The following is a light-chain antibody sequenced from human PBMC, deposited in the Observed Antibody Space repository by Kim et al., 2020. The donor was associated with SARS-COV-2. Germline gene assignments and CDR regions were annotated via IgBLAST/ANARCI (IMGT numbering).Light chain of an antibody. J-gene: IGKJ2*01. CDR2: KAY. CDR1: QSISNW. Sequence: SASGADRVTFACRASQSISNWVAWYRQRPGKAPCLLSCKAYTLESGVPSSFSSSGSGTEFSLTISSLQPDDSASYYCQQYHSYPYIFGQETKLVI. V-gene: IGKV1-5*03. CDR3: QQYHSYPYI.